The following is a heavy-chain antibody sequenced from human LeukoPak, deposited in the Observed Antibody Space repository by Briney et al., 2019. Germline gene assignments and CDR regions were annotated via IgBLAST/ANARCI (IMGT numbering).Heavy chain of an antibody. V-gene: IGHV3-21*01. CDR3: ARGSASGPVLSNAFDI. D-gene: IGHD3-16*01. CDR2: ITSSSSYL. J-gene: IGHJ3*02. Sequence: GGSLRLSCAASGFTFSSYSMNWVRQAPGKGLEWVSSITSSSSYLYYAESVKGRFTISRGNAKNSLYLQMNSLRAEDTAIYFCARGSASGPVLSNAFDIWGQGTVVTVSS. CDR1: GFTFSSYS.